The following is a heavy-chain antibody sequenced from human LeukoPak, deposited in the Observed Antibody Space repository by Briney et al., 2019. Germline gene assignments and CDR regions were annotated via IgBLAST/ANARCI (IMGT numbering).Heavy chain of an antibody. D-gene: IGHD3-10*01. J-gene: IGHJ4*02. CDR3: ARGGGTMVRGLITPFDY. Sequence: ASETLSLTCAVSGDSISNSHWWSWVRQSPGKGLEWIGEIYHTGSPHQHPSLKSRVSLSVDTSKNQFSLKLNSVTAADTAVYYCARGGGTMVRGLITPFDYWGQGTLVTVSS. CDR1: GDSISNSHW. CDR2: IYHTGSP. V-gene: IGHV4-4*02.